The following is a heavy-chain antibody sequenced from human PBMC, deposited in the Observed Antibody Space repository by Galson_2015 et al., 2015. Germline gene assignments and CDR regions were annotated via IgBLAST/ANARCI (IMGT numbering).Heavy chain of an antibody. CDR2: ISSSSSYI. Sequence: SLRLSCAASGFTFSSYRMNWVRQAPGKGLEWVSSISSSSSYIYYADSVKGRFTISRDNAKNSLYLQMNSLRAEDTAVYYCARDPTDALEPNHPGGCPDYWGQGTLVTVSS. J-gene: IGHJ4*02. D-gene: IGHD1-14*01. CDR3: ARDPTDALEPNHPGGCPDY. CDR1: GFTFSSYR. V-gene: IGHV3-21*01.